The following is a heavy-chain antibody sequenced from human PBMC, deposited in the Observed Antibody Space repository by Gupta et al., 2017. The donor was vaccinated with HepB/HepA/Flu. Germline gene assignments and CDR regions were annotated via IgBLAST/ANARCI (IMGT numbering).Heavy chain of an antibody. CDR2: IYWNDDK. CDR1: GFSLSTSGVG. J-gene: IGHJ1*01. Sequence: QITLKESGPTLVKPTQTLTLTCTFSGFSLSTSGVGVGWIRQPPGKALEWLALIYWNDDKRYSPSRKSRLTITKDTSKNQLVITMTKMQTVETATDYGADNCRYNGKSGYFQHWGQGTLVTVSS. V-gene: IGHV2-5*01. D-gene: IGHD1-14*01. CDR3: ADNCRYNGKSGYFQH.